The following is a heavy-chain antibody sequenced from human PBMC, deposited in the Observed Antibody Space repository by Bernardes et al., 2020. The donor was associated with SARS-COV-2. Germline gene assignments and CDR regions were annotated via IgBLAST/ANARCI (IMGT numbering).Heavy chain of an antibody. CDR3: ARRDPYVNVGSYPFDY. J-gene: IGHJ4*02. CDR2: INHTGST. V-gene: IGHV4-34*01. D-gene: IGHD1-26*01. Sequence: SETLSLICAVSGGSFTGYFWSWIRQPPGKGLEWIGEINHTGSTNSNPPLKSRVTMSIDTSKKHFSLRLSSVTAADTAVYYCARRDPYVNVGSYPFDYWGQGSLVTVSS. CDR1: GGSFTGYF.